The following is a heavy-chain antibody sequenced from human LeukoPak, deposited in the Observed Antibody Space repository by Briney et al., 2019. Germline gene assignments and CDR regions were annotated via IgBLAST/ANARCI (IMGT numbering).Heavy chain of an antibody. CDR2: ASYDGSNK. Sequence: GGSLRLSCVASEFTFSSYAMHWVRQAPGKGLEWVAVASYDGSNKYYADSVKGRFTISRDKSKNTLYLQMNSLRAEDTAVYYCARGYCSGNSCSPDYWGQGTLVTVSS. CDR1: EFTFSSYA. V-gene: IGHV3-30*04. D-gene: IGHD2-15*01. J-gene: IGHJ4*02. CDR3: ARGYCSGNSCSPDY.